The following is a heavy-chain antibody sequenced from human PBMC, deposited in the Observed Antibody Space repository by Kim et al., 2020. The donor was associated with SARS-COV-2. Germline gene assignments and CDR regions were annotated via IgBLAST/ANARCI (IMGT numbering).Heavy chain of an antibody. Sequence: YNPSPKSRVTISVDKSKNQFSLKLGSVTAADTAVYYCARLLWFGESWFDPWGQGTLVTVSS. CDR3: ARLLWFGESWFDP. V-gene: IGHV4-4*02. D-gene: IGHD3-10*01. J-gene: IGHJ5*02.